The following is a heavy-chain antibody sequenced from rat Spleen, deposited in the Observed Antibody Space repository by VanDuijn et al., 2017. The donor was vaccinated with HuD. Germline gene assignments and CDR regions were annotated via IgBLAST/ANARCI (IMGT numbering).Heavy chain of an antibody. CDR1: GFTFSNYD. V-gene: IGHV5S23*01. Sequence: EVQLVESDGGLVQPGRSLKLSCAASGFTFSNYDMAWVRQAPTKGLEWVASISTSGGSTYYRDSVKGRFTVSRDNAKSTLYLQMDSLRSEDTATYYCARSPFYRYNFDYWGQGVMVTVSS. D-gene: IGHD1-5*01. J-gene: IGHJ2*01. CDR2: ISTSGGST. CDR3: ARSPFYRYNFDY.